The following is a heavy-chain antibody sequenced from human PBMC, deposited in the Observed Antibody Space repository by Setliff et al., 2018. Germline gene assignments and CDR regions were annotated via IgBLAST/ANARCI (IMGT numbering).Heavy chain of an antibody. Sequence: PSETLSLTCAVSGFSISSGYYWGWIRQPPGKGLEWIVNIHHSGKAYYNPSLKSRVTMSVDTSKNHVSLKLSSVTAADTAVYYCARAHTWSLPNDNSGYPGWFDPWSQGTLVTVS. CDR2: IHHSGKA. V-gene: IGHV4-38-2*01. CDR3: ARAHTWSLPNDNSGYPGWFDP. CDR1: GFSISSGYY. D-gene: IGHD3-22*01. J-gene: IGHJ5*02.